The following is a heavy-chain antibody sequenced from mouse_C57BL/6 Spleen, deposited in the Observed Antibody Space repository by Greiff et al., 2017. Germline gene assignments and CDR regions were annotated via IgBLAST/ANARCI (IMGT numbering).Heavy chain of an antibody. D-gene: IGHD2-4*01. CDR2: IDPEAGET. Sequence: VQLQQSGAELVKPGASVKLSCTASGFNIKDYYMHWVKQRTEQGLEWIGRIDPEAGETKYAPKFPGKGTITADRPSITADLQLSSVTTEDIGGYYCARSEYDWADWGKGTLVTV. CDR3: ARSEYDWAD. V-gene: IGHV14-2*01. J-gene: IGHJ3*01. CDR1: GFNIKDYY.